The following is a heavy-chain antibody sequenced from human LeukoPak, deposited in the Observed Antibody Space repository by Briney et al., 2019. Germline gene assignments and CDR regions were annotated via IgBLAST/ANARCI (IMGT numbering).Heavy chain of an antibody. V-gene: IGHV3-23*01. Sequence: GGSLRLSCAASGFTFSSYAMSWVRQAPGKGLEWVSAISGSGGSTYYADSVKGRFTISRDNSKNTLYLQMNSLRAEDTAVYYCAKARLAYLTVTSNYFDYWGQGTLVTVSS. CDR1: GFTFSSYA. J-gene: IGHJ4*02. CDR2: ISGSGGST. D-gene: IGHD4-17*01. CDR3: AKARLAYLTVTSNYFDY.